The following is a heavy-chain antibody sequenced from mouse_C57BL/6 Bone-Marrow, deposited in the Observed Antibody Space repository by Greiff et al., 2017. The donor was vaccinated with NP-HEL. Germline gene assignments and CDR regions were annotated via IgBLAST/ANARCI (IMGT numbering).Heavy chain of an antibody. V-gene: IGHV7-3*01. CDR1: GFTFTDYY. Sequence: EVNLVESGGGLVQPGGSLSLSCAASGFTFTDYYMSWVRQPPGKALEWLGFIRNKANGYTTEYSASVKGRFTISRDNSQSILYLQMNALRAEDRATYYCARSPLYYLYAMDYWGQGTSVTVSS. D-gene: IGHD2-1*01. CDR2: IRNKANGYTT. CDR3: ARSPLYYLYAMDY. J-gene: IGHJ4*01.